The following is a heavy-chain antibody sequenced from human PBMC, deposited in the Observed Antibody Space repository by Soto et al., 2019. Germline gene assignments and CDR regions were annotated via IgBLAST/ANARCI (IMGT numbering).Heavy chain of an antibody. CDR1: GGTFSSYA. CDR2: IIPIFGTA. D-gene: IGHD6-19*01. CDR3: ARGSVYSSGRSSYYYYYYGMDV. Sequence: SVKVSCKASGGTFSSYAISWVRQAPGQGLEWMGGIIPIFGTANYAQKFQGRVTITADESTSTAYMELSSLRSEDTAVYYCARGSVYSSGRSSYYYYYYGMDVWGQGTTVTVYS. V-gene: IGHV1-69*13. J-gene: IGHJ6*02.